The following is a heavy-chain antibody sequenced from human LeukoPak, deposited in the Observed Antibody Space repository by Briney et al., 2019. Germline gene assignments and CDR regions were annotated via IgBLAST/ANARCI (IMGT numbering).Heavy chain of an antibody. Sequence: PGGSLRLSCAVSGFTFSDHFLDWVRQAPGKGLVWVSRVNSDGSSTTYADSVKGRFTISRDNAKNTLYLQMNSLRAEDTAVYYCARGSTQYSSGWYGLDYWGQGTLVTVSS. CDR3: ARGSTQYSSGWYGLDY. CDR1: GFTFSDHF. V-gene: IGHV3-74*01. J-gene: IGHJ4*02. D-gene: IGHD6-19*01. CDR2: VNSDGSST.